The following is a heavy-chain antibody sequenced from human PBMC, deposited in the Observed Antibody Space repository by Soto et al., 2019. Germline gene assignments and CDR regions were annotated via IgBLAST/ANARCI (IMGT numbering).Heavy chain of an antibody. CDR3: AKGRGGSGSLTPRVDF. J-gene: IGHJ4*02. Sequence: EVQLLESGGGLVQPGGSLRLSCAASGFTFNNYVMTWVRQAPGKGLEWVSAISGGGDNTSYADSVKGRFTVSRDGSKNTLSLQMSSVRAEDPALYYCAKGRGGSGSLTPRVDFWGQGTLVTVSS. CDR1: GFTFNNYV. D-gene: IGHD3-10*01. V-gene: IGHV3-23*01. CDR2: ISGGGDNT.